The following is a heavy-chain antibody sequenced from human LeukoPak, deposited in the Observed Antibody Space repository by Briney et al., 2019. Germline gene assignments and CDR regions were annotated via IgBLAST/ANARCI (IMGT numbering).Heavy chain of an antibody. D-gene: IGHD4-17*01. CDR3: ARNGLRLNWFDP. CDR2: INPNTGST. V-gene: IGHV1-2*02. Sequence: GASVKVSCKASGYIFTGYYVHWVRQAPGQGLEWMGWINPNTGSTNYAHNFQGRVTMTRDTSISTAYMELSRLRSDDTAVYYCARNGLRLNWFDPWGQGTLVTVSS. CDR1: GYIFTGYY. J-gene: IGHJ5*02.